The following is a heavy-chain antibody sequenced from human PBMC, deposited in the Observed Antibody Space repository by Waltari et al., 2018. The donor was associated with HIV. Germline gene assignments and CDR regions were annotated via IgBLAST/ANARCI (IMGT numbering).Heavy chain of an antibody. Sequence: QLQLWESGPGLVGASEALSLTCVVSGVSITSTTNYWGWIRQPPGEGLEWSGSINYTGADYYGPSLKSRVTISVDTSKNQFSLKLSSVTATDAAVYFCARAGRSFSSRPKTFDIWGPGTMVTVSS. CDR3: ARAGRSFSSRPKTFDI. V-gene: IGHV4-39*01. D-gene: IGHD3-10*01. J-gene: IGHJ3*02. CDR1: GVSITSTTNY. CDR2: INYTGAD.